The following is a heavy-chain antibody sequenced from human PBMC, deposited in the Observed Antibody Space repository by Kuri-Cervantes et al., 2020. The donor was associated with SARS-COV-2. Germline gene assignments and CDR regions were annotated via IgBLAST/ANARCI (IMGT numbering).Heavy chain of an antibody. J-gene: IGHJ6*02. D-gene: IGHD3-10*01. CDR2: ISGSGGST. CDR3: ASYYGSGLYGMDV. CDR1: GFTFSSYA. Sequence: LSLTCAASGFTFSSYAMSWVRQAPGKGLEWVSAISGSGGSTYYADSVKGRFTISRDNSKNTLYLQMNSLRAEDTAVYYCASYYGSGLYGMDVWGQGTTVTVSS. V-gene: IGHV3-23*01.